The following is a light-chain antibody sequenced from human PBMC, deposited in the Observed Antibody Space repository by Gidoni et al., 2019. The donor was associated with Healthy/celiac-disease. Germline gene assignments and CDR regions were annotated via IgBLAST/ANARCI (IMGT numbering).Light chain of an antibody. CDR2: GAS. J-gene: IGKJ2*01. CDR3: QQYNNWPLYT. CDR1: QSVSSN. Sequence: EIVMTQSPATLSVSPGERATLSCRASQSVSSNLAWYQQKPGQAPRLLIYGASTRATGIPARFSGSGSGTEFTLTISSLQSEDFAVYYCQQYNNWPLYTVGQXTKLGIK. V-gene: IGKV3-15*01.